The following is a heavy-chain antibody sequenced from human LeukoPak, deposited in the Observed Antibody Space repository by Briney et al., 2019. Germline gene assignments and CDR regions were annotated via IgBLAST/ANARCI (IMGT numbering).Heavy chain of an antibody. J-gene: IGHJ6*03. D-gene: IGHD2-21*01. CDR3: ARDSRGSNTAGGDSAHYYYYYMDV. CDR1: GFTFSSYS. V-gene: IGHV3-21*01. CDR2: ISSSSSYI. Sequence: SGGSLRLSCAASGFTFSSYSMNWVHQAPGKGLEWVSSISSSSSYIYYADSVKGRFTISRDNAKNSLYLQMNSLRAEDTAVYYCARDSRGSNTAGGDSAHYYYYYMDVWGKGTTVTISS.